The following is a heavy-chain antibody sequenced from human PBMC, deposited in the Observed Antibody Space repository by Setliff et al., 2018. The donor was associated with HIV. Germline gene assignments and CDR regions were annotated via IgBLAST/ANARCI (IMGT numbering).Heavy chain of an antibody. CDR3: ATGQWLRGAFDI. Sequence: TLSLTCAVSGGSISSGGYYWNWIRQHPGKGLEWIGHIYYTGSTQYNPSLKSRVVISIDTSKDQLSLTVNSITDADTAVYYCATGQWLRGAFDIWGQGTMVTVSS. V-gene: IGHV4-31*11. CDR2: IYYTGST. CDR1: GGSISSGGYY. D-gene: IGHD6-19*01. J-gene: IGHJ3*02.